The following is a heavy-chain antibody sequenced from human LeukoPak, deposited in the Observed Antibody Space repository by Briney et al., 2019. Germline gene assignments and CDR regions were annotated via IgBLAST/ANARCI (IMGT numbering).Heavy chain of an antibody. CDR2: INSDGSEG. V-gene: IGHV3-7*01. J-gene: IGHJ4*02. CDR3: ARVGCGGDCYHFDY. CDR1: GFTFSGFW. D-gene: IGHD2-21*02. Sequence: PGGSLTLSCAVSGFTFSGFWMSWSRQAPGKGLEWVASINSDGSEGYYADVVKGRFTIFRDNAKNSLYLQMNSLRAEDTAVYYCARVGCGGDCYHFDYWGQGTLVTVSS.